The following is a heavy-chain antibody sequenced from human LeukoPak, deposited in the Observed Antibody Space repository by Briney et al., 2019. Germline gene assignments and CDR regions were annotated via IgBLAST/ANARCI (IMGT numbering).Heavy chain of an antibody. Sequence: PGGSLRLSCAASGFTVSSNYMSWVRQAPGKGLEWVSVIYSGGSTYYADPVKGRFTISRDNSKNTLYLQMNSLRAEDTAVYYCARGISPGYCSGGSCYLDYWGQGTLVTVSS. CDR2: IYSGGST. J-gene: IGHJ4*02. V-gene: IGHV3-66*01. D-gene: IGHD2-15*01. CDR3: ARGISPGYCSGGSCYLDY. CDR1: GFTVSSNY.